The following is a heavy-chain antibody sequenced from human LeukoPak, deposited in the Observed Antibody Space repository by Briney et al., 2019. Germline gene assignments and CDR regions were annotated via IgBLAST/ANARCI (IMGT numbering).Heavy chain of an antibody. Sequence: SETLSLTCTVSGGSISSSSYYWGWLRQPPGKGLEWIGSIYYSGSTYYNPSLKSRVTISVDTSKNQFSLKLSSVTAADTAVYYCARLSYYYDSSGYYFDYWGQGTLVTVSS. D-gene: IGHD3-22*01. V-gene: IGHV4-39*07. CDR3: ARLSYYYDSSGYYFDY. CDR1: GGSISSSSYY. CDR2: IYYSGST. J-gene: IGHJ4*02.